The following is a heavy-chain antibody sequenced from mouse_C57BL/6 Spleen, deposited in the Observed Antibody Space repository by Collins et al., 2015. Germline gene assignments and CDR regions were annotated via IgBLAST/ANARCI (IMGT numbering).Heavy chain of an antibody. J-gene: IGHJ4*01. CDR3: ARNLYGYYEGYYAMDY. V-gene: IGHV2-2*02. CDR2: IWSGGST. D-gene: IGHD2-3*01. Sequence: QVQLKQSGPGLVQPSQSLSITCTVSGFSLTSYGVHWVRQSPGKGLEWLGVIWSGGSTDYNAAFISRLSISKDNSKSQVFFKMNSLQANDTAIYYCARNLYGYYEGYYAMDYWGQGTSVTVSS. CDR1: GFSLTSYG.